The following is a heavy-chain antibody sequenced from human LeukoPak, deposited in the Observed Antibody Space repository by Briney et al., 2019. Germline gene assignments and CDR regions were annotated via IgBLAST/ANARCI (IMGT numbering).Heavy chain of an antibody. CDR1: GFVVKNNH. V-gene: IGHV3-53*01. CDR2: LYSGGDT. D-gene: IGHD5-18*01. Sequence: GGSLRLSCAASGFVVKNNHMGWVRQPPGKGLEWVSLLYSGGDTSYADSVRGRFTISRDRSKNTLYLQMKSLKTEDTAVYYCARALHSYGLSYYFDFWDQGTLLTVSS. CDR3: ARALHSYGLSYYFDF. J-gene: IGHJ4*02.